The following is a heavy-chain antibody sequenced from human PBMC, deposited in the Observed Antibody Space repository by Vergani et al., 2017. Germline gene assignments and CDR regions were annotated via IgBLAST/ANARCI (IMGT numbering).Heavy chain of an antibody. CDR2: INPSGGHT. CDR1: GYTFSNYY. V-gene: IGHV1-46*03. J-gene: IGHJ4*02. D-gene: IGHD3-9*01. Sequence: QVQVVQSGAEVKKSGASVKVSCKTSGYTFSNYYMHLVRQAPGQGLEWMGIINPSGGHTNYAQKFHGRVTMTRDTSTSTVYMELSSLRSEDTAIYYCARGDYGILTGYRYWGQGTLVTVSA. CDR3: ARGDYGILTGYRY.